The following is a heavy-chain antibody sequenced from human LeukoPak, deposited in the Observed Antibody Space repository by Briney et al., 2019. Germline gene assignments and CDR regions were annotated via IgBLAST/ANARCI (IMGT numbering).Heavy chain of an antibody. Sequence: GASVKVSCKASGYTFTSYYMHWVRQAPGQGLEWMGIINPSGGSTSYAQKFQGRVAMTRDTSTSTVYMELSSLRSEDTAVYYCAREVKRYSSSWYRWFDPWGQGTLVTVSS. CDR2: INPSGGST. CDR3: AREVKRYSSSWYRWFDP. D-gene: IGHD6-13*01. V-gene: IGHV1-46*01. CDR1: GYTFTSYY. J-gene: IGHJ5*02.